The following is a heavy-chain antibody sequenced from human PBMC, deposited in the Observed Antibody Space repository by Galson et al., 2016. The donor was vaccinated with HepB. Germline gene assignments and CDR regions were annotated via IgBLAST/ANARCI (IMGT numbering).Heavy chain of an antibody. CDR2: IYDTGST. D-gene: IGHD3-16*01. CDR3: ATLLVGHGGTGY. V-gene: IGHV4-59*01. Sequence: SETLSLTCSVSGGSISTYYWTWIRQPPRKGLEWVGFIYDTGSTSYNPSLKSRVTISSDKSKNQFSLKLNSVTAADTAVYYCATLLVGHGGTGYWGRGTLVTASS. CDR1: GGSISTYY. J-gene: IGHJ4*02.